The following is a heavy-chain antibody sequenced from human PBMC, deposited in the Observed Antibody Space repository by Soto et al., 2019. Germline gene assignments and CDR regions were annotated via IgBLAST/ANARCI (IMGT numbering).Heavy chain of an antibody. CDR3: AKGNGMAAGTIPYYDS. Sequence: QVQLVESGGGVVQPGRSLRLSCAASGFTFSSYGMHWVRQAPGKGLEWVAVTSYDGSNTYYADSVKGRFTISRGNSKNTLYLQMNSLSAEDTAVYYCAKGNGMAAGTIPYYDSWGQGTLVTVSS. J-gene: IGHJ4*02. D-gene: IGHD3-10*01. CDR2: TSYDGSNT. V-gene: IGHV3-30*18. CDR1: GFTFSSYG.